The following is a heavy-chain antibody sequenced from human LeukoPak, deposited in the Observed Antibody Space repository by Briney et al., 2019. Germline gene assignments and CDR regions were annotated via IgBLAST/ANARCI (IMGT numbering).Heavy chain of an antibody. CDR1: GGSFSGYY. J-gene: IGHJ5*02. CDR3: ASTRGYSYGNWFDP. D-gene: IGHD5-18*01. V-gene: IGHV4-34*01. Sequence: PSETLSLTCAVYGGSFSGYYWSWIRQPPGKGLEWIGEINHSGSTNYNPSLKSRVTISVDTSKNQFSLKLSSVTAADTAVYYCASTRGYSYGNWFDPWGQGTLVTVSS. CDR2: INHSGST.